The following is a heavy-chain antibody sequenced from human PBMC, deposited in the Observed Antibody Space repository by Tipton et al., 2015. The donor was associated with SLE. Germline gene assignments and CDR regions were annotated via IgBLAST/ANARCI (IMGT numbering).Heavy chain of an antibody. Sequence: TLSLTCTVSGGSISSGGYYWGWIRQPPGKGLEWIGSIYYSGSTYYNPSLKSRVTISVDTSKNQFSLKLSSVTAADTAVYYCARDGYYDSSGRDAFDIWGQGTMVTVSS. CDR1: GGSISSGGYY. D-gene: IGHD3-22*01. J-gene: IGHJ3*02. V-gene: IGHV4-39*07. CDR2: IYYSGST. CDR3: ARDGYYDSSGRDAFDI.